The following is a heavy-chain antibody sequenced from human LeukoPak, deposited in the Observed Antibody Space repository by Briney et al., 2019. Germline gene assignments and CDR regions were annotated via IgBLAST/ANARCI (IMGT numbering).Heavy chain of an antibody. J-gene: IGHJ4*02. CDR1: GGSISSYY. Sequence: SETLSLTCTVSGGSISSYYWSWIRQPAGKGLEWIGRIYTSGSTNYNPSLKSRVTMSVDTSKNQLSLKLSSVTAADTAVYYCARGGYYYDSSGYPFDYWGQGTLVTVSS. CDR3: ARGGYYYDSSGYPFDY. V-gene: IGHV4-4*07. D-gene: IGHD3-22*01. CDR2: IYTSGST.